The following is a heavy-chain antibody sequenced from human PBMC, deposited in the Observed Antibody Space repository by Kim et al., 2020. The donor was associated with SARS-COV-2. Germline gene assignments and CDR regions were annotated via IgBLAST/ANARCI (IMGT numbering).Heavy chain of an antibody. CDR2: INPSGGST. CDR1: GYTFTSYY. V-gene: IGHV1-46*01. J-gene: IGHJ3*02. Sequence: ASVKVSCKASGYTFTSYYMHWVRQAPGQGLEWMGIINPSGGSTSYAQKFQGRVTMTRDTSTSTVYMELSSLRSEDTTVYYCARPWGARGFLEWLFAFDIWGQGTMVTVSS. D-gene: IGHD3-3*01. CDR3: ARPWGARGFLEWLFAFDI.